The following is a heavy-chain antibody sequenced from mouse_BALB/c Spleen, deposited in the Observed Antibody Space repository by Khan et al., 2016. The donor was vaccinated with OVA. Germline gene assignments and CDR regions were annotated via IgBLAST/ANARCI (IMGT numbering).Heavy chain of an antibody. CDR2: ISYSGST. D-gene: IGHD1-3*01. J-gene: IGHJ4*01. CDR1: GYSITSAYA. V-gene: IGHV3-2*02. Sequence: EVKLLESGPGLVKPSQSLSLTCTVTGYSITSAYAWNWIRQFPGNKLEWMGYISYSGSTNYNPSLKSRISITRDTSKNPFFLQLNSVTTEDTATNYCARSGSRYNYAMDYWGQGTSVTVSS. CDR3: ARSGSRYNYAMDY.